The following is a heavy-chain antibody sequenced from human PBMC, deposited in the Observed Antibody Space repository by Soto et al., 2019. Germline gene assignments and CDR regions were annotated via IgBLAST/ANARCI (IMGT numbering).Heavy chain of an antibody. CDR1: GTSISSTRYF. J-gene: IGHJ4*02. Sequence: SETLSLTCTVSGTSISSTRYFWGWIRQPPGKGPEWIGTVYHSGNSWYNPSLESRVTFSVDTSKNQFSLNLGSVTAADTAVYYCARSYYYDSTGYSTIFDSWGQGTLVTVSS. V-gene: IGHV4-39*01. D-gene: IGHD3-22*01. CDR2: VYHSGNS. CDR3: ARSYYYDSTGYSTIFDS.